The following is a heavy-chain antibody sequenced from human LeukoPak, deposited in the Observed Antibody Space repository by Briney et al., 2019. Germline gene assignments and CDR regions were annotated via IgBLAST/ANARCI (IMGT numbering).Heavy chain of an antibody. J-gene: IGHJ6*02. D-gene: IGHD2-15*01. V-gene: IGHV5-10-1*01. CDR3: ARRVAVVAANYSYYGMDV. CDR1: GYSFTSYW. CDR2: IDPSDSYT. Sequence: GESLKISCKGSGYSFTSYWISWVRQMPGKGLEWMGRIDPSDSYTNYSPSFQGHVTISADKSISTAYLQWSSLKASDTAMYYCARRVAVVAANYSYYGMDVWGQGTTVTVSS.